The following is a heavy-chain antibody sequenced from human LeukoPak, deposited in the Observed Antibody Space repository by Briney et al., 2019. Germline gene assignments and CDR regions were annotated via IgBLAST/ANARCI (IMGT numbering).Heavy chain of an antibody. CDR3: AKGGQYYDILTGPRG. V-gene: IGHV3-30*01. D-gene: IGHD3-9*01. CDR2: SDK. Sequence: SDKYYADSVKGRLTISRDNSKNTLYLQMNSLRAEDTAVYYCAKGGQYYDILTGPRGWGQGTLVTVSS. J-gene: IGHJ4*02.